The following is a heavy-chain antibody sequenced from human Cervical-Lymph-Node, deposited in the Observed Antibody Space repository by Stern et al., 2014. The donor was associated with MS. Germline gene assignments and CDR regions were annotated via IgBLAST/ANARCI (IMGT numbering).Heavy chain of an antibody. CDR3: ARETYRSGWGLDAFDI. D-gene: IGHD6-19*01. J-gene: IGHJ3*02. V-gene: IGHV1-69*01. Sequence: MQLVQSGAEVKKPGSSVKVSCKASGGTFSSYAISWVRKAPGQGLEWMGGIIPIFGTANYAQKFQGRVKITADESTSTAYMELSRLRSEDTAVYYCARETYRSGWGLDAFDIWGQGTMVTVSS. CDR1: GGTFSSYA. CDR2: IIPIFGTA.